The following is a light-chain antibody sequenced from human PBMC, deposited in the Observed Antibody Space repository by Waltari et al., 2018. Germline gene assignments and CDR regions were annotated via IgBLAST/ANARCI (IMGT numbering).Light chain of an antibody. CDR1: QSFRST. Sequence: DIVMTQSPATLSLSPGESATLACRASQSFRSTFAWFQQKPGQPPRLLIYGTSTRATGIPARCSGSGSGTEFSLTISSLQPEDFATYYCQQYDHLPWTFGQGTRVEAK. J-gene: IGKJ1*01. V-gene: IGKV3D-15*01. CDR3: QQYDHLPWT. CDR2: GTS.